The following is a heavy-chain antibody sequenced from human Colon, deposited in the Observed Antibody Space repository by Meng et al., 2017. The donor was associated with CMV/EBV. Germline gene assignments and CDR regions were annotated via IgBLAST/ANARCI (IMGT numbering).Heavy chain of an antibody. CDR1: GFTFSSYS. CDR3: ARKGHVDIVGTAGNWFDP. Sequence: GGSLRLSCVASGFTFSSYSMNWVRQAPGKGLEWVSAITSSSSSKYYADSVKGRFTISRDNAKNSLFLQMNSLRAEDTAVYYCARKGHVDIVGTAGNWFDPWGQGTLVTVSS. D-gene: IGHD5-12*01. J-gene: IGHJ5*02. CDR2: ITSSSSSK. V-gene: IGHV3-21*01.